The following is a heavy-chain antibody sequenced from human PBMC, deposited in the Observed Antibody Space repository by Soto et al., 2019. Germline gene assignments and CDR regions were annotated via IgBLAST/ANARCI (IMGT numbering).Heavy chain of an antibody. CDR1: GVSFSSYY. J-gene: IGHJ6*02. CDR3: ARGDYSNYPGFYYYYGMDV. D-gene: IGHD4-4*01. Sequence: PSETLSLTCAVSGVSFSSYYWSWVRQPPGKGLEWIGYIYYSGSTNYNPSLKSRVTISVDTSKNQFSLKLSSVTAADTAVYYCARGDYSNYPGFYYYYGMDVWGQGTTVT. CDR2: IYYSGST. V-gene: IGHV4-59*01.